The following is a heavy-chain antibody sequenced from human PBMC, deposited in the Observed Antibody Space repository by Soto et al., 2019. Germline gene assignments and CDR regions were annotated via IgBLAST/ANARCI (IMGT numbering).Heavy chain of an antibody. V-gene: IGHV5-51*01. CDR1: GYSITSYW. J-gene: IGHJ6*04. CDR3: AGSSGGPADYYYYGMDV. D-gene: IGHD6-19*01. CDR2: IYPGDSDT. Sequence: GDSMKISCKGSGYSITSYWIGWVLQMPGKGLELMGIIYPGDSDTRYSPSFQGQVTISADKSISTAYLQWSSLKASDTAMYYCAGSSGGPADYYYYGMDVWGKGTTVTVSS.